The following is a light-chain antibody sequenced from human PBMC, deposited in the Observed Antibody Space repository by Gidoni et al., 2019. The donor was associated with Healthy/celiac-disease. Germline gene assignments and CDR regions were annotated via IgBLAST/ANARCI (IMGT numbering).Light chain of an antibody. V-gene: IGKV3-11*01. CDR1: QSVSSY. Sequence: ILPPSPSTLSLSPGERATLSCRASQSVSSYLTWYQQKPGKAPRLLIYDASNRATGIPARFSGSGSGTDFTLTISSLEPEDFAVYYCQQRSNRPPWTFGQGTKVEIK. CDR2: DAS. J-gene: IGKJ1*01. CDR3: QQRSNRPPWT.